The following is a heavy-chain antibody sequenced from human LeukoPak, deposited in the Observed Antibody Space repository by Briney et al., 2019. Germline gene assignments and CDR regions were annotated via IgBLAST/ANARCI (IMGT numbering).Heavy chain of an antibody. V-gene: IGHV3-66*02. CDR1: GFTVSSNY. J-gene: IGHJ4*02. D-gene: IGHD3-22*01. Sequence: PGGSLRLSCAASGFTVSSNYMSWVRQAPGKGLEWVSVIYSGGSTYYADSVKGQFTISRDNSKNTLYLQMNSLRAEDTAVYYCARDGDYYDSSGYFGYWGQGTLVTVSS. CDR3: ARDGDYYDSSGYFGY. CDR2: IYSGGST.